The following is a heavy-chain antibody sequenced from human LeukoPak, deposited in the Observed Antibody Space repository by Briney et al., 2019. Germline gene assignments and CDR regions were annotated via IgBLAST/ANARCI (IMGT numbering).Heavy chain of an antibody. D-gene: IGHD3-10*01. CDR3: ARDPRAGSAFDP. CDR2: INPNSGGT. J-gene: IGHJ5*02. Sequence: ASVKVSCKASGYTFTDYAVNWVRQAPGQGLEWMGWINPNSGGTNYAQKFQGRVTMTRDTSISTAYMELSRLRSDDTAVYYCARDPRAGSAFDPWGQGTLVTVSS. CDR1: GYTFTDYA. V-gene: IGHV1-2*02.